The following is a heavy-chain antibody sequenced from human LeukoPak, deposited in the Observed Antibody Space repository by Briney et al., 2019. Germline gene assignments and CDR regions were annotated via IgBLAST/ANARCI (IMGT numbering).Heavy chain of an antibody. D-gene: IGHD2-15*01. CDR1: GFTFSSYA. CDR2: ISGSGGST. J-gene: IGHJ5*02. CDR3: AKDPTVVVGAAAPPLRSP. V-gene: IGHV3-23*01. Sequence: QPGGSLRLSCAASGFTFSSYAMSWVRQAPGKGLEWVSAISGSGGSTYYAASVKGRFTISRDNSKNTLYLQMNSLRAEDTAVYYCAKDPTVVVGAAAPPLRSPWGQGTLVTVSS.